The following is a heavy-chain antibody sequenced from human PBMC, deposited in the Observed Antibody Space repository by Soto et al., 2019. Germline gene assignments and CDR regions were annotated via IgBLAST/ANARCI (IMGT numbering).Heavy chain of an antibody. CDR3: TTDSYSTIIIVRFDY. CDR1: GFTFSNSW. V-gene: IGHV3-15*07. J-gene: IGHJ4*01. CDR2: IKSKTDGGTT. Sequence: GGSLRLSCAASGFTFSNSWINWVRQAPGKGLEWVGRIKSKTDGGTTDYAEPVKGRFAISSDDSNNMVYLQMNSLKIEDTAVYYCTTDSYSTIIIVRFDYWGHGTLVTVSS. D-gene: IGHD3-22*01.